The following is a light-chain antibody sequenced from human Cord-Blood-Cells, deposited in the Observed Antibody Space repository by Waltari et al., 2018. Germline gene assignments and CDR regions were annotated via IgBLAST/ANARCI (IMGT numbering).Light chain of an antibody. CDR1: SPDIRRSY. Sequence: QSVLTQPPSPSGPPAQRVTLACYRRSPDIRRSYVSSYQQPPGTAPKPLISRNQQRPSGFPVRFSCSKSGTSTSLAISGLRSEDEADYYCSACDDSLSAHVVFGGGTKLTVL. CDR3: SACDDSLSAHVV. V-gene: IGLV1-47*01. CDR2: RNQ. J-gene: IGLJ2*01.